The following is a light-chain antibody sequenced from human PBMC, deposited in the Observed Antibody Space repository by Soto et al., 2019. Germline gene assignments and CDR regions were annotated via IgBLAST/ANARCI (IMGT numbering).Light chain of an antibody. CDR1: QSVSSSY. CDR2: DAS. CDR3: QQYGNSLT. Sequence: EILLTQSPGTLSLSPGERATLSCRASQSVSSSYLAWYQQKPGKAPRLLIYDASNRATGIPARLSGSGSGTDFTLTIRRLEPEDFAVYYCQQYGNSLTFGGGTKVDIK. J-gene: IGKJ4*01. V-gene: IGKV3-20*01.